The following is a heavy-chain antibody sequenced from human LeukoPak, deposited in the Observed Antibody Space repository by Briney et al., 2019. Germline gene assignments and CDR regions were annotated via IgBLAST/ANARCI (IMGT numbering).Heavy chain of an antibody. Sequence: PSETLSLTCTVSGGSLSSSSYYWGWIRQPPGKGLEWIGSIYYSGSTYYNPSLKSRVTISADTSKNQFSLKLSSLTAADTAMYYCARLAVSSSRDNYWGQGILVTVSS. CDR1: GGSLSSSSYY. J-gene: IGHJ4*02. D-gene: IGHD6-13*01. CDR3: ARLAVSSSRDNY. V-gene: IGHV4-39*01. CDR2: IYYSGST.